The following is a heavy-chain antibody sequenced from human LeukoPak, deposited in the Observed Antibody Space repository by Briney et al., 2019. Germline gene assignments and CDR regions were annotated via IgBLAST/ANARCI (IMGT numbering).Heavy chain of an antibody. CDR3: ARGITMVRGAFDY. CDR2: IWYDGSNK. D-gene: IGHD3-10*01. CDR1: GFTFSSYG. Sequence: GRSLRLSCAASGFTFSSYGMHWVRQAPGKGLEWVAVIWYDGSNKYYADSVKGRFTISRDNSKNTLYLQMNSLRAEDTAVYYCARGITMVRGAFDYWGQGTLVTVSS. J-gene: IGHJ4*02. V-gene: IGHV3-33*01.